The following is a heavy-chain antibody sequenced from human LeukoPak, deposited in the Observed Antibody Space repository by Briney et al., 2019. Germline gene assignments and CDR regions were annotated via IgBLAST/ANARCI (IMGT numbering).Heavy chain of an antibody. J-gene: IGHJ6*02. CDR2: IKADGCGT. Sequence: PGGALRLSCAASGFTIGPYAMYWVRQGPGRGPEWVSVIKADGCGTFYADSVRGRITTSRDNSKNSLYLQMNSLTSEDTALYYCATWAFYHNLDVWGQGTTVIVSS. CDR1: GFTIGPYA. V-gene: IGHV3-43*02. CDR3: ATWAFYHNLDV. D-gene: IGHD2/OR15-2a*01.